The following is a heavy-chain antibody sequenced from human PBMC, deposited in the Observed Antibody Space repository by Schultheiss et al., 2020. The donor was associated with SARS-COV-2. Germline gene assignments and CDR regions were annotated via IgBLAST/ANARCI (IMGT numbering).Heavy chain of an antibody. V-gene: IGHV1-18*01. CDR3: ARMGYYYYAMDV. CDR1: GGTFSSYA. CDR2: IHPNSGGT. Sequence: ASVKVSCKASGGTFSSYAISWVRQAPGQGLEWMGRIHPNSGGTNYAQKFQGRVTMTTDTSTNTAYMDLRSLRSDDTAVYYCARMGYYYYAMDVWGQGTTVTVSS. J-gene: IGHJ6*02.